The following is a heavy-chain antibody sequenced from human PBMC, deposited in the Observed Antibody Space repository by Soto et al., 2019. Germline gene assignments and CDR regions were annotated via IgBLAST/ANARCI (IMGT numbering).Heavy chain of an antibody. V-gene: IGHV4-39*07. CDR3: ARGAPVQLERPRRYNWFDP. J-gene: IGHJ5*02. Sequence: QLQLQESGPGLVKPSETLSLTCTVSGGSISSRSYYWGWIRQPPGKGLEWIGSIYYSGSTNYNPYLKSRVTISVDKDKNQFSLKLSSVTAADTAVYYCARGAPVQLERPRRYNWFDPWGQGTLVTVSS. CDR1: GGSISSRSYY. D-gene: IGHD1-1*01. CDR2: IYYSGST.